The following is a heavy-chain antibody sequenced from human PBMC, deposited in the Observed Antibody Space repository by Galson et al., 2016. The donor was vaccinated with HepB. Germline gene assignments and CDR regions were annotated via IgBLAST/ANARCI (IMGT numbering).Heavy chain of an antibody. Sequence: SLRLSCAVSGFNFSTYWMYWVRQAPGKGLVWVSRIKTDGSITGYADSVKGRFTISRANGKETMYLQMNSLRAEDTALYYCARGRRGAISDFFDSWGQGTLVTVSS. CDR2: IKTDGSIT. J-gene: IGHJ4*02. V-gene: IGHV3-74*01. CDR1: GFNFSTYW. CDR3: ARGRRGAISDFFDS. D-gene: IGHD3-10*01.